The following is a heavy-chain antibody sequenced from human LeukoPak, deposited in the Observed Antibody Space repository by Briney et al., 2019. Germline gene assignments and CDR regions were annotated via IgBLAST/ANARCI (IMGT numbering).Heavy chain of an antibody. CDR3: ARGVHYYYYMDV. CDR1: GFTVSSNY. Sequence: GGSLRLSCAASGFTVSSNYMSWVRQAPGKGLEWVSVIYSGGSTYYADSVKGRFTISRDNSKNTLYLQVNSLRAEDTAVYYCARGVHYYYYMDVWGKGTTVTISS. J-gene: IGHJ6*03. V-gene: IGHV3-53*01. CDR2: IYSGGST.